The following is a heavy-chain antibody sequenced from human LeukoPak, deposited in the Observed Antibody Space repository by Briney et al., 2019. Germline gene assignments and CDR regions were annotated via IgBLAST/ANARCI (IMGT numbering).Heavy chain of an antibody. CDR1: GGSISSGGYS. Sequence: SETLSLTCAVSGGSISSGGYSRSWIRQPPGKGLEWIGYIYHSGSTYYNPSLKSRVTISVDRSKNQFSLKLSSVTAADTAVYYCARVDGGNSGSDAFDIWGQGTMVTVSS. V-gene: IGHV4-30-2*01. CDR3: ARVDGGNSGSDAFDI. D-gene: IGHD4-23*01. J-gene: IGHJ3*02. CDR2: IYHSGST.